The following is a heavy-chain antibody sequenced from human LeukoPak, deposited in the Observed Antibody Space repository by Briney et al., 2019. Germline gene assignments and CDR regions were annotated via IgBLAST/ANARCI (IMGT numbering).Heavy chain of an antibody. V-gene: IGHV4-39*01. CDR1: GGSIGSTSYY. J-gene: IGHJ4*02. Sequence: SETLSLTCSVSGGSIGSTSYYWGWIRQPPGKGLEWIGNIYYSGSTYFNPSLKCRVTISVDTSKNQFSLKLSAVAAADTAVYYCARVTGYMIEDYFDYWGQGTLVTVSS. D-gene: IGHD3-22*01. CDR2: IYYSGST. CDR3: ARVTGYMIEDYFDY.